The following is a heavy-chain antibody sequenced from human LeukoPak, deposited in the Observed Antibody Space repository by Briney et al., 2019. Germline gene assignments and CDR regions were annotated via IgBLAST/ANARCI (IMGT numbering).Heavy chain of an antibody. D-gene: IGHD1-26*01. V-gene: IGHV4-59*01. Sequence: SETLSLTCTVSGGSISSYYWSWIRQPPGKGLEWIGYIYYSGSTNYNPSLKSRVTISVDTSKNQFSLKLSSVTAADTAVYYCARASRSGSYYYWGQGTLVTVSS. CDR1: GGSISSYY. J-gene: IGHJ4*02. CDR2: IYYSGST. CDR3: ARASRSGSYYY.